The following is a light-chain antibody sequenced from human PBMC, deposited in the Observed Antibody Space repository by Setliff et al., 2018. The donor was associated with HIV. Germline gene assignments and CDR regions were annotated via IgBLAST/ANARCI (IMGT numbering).Light chain of an antibody. CDR3: LQYNAYPRT. Sequence: DIQMTQSPSAMSASVGDRVTITCRASQAVGNDLAWFQQRPGKVPKRLMYSASIKQYGVPSRFSGSGSGTEFSLTISSLQPEDFATYYCLQYNAYPRTFGQGTKVDIK. CDR1: QAVGND. CDR2: SAS. J-gene: IGKJ1*01. V-gene: IGKV1-17*03.